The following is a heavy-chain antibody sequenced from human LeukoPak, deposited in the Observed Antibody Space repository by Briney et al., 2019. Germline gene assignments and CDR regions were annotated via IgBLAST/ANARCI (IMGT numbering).Heavy chain of an antibody. CDR2: ISAYNGNT. J-gene: IGHJ6*03. D-gene: IGHD6-13*01. CDR1: GYTFTSYG. CDR3: ARDRPEDMGHSSSWYRPWPPRYYYYYMDV. Sequence: ASVKVSCKASGYTFTSYGISWVRQAPGQGLEWMGWISAYNGNTNYAQKLQGRVTMTTDTSTSTAYMELRSLRSDDTAVYYCARDRPEDMGHSSSWYRPWPPRYYYYYMDVWGKGTTVTISS. V-gene: IGHV1-18*01.